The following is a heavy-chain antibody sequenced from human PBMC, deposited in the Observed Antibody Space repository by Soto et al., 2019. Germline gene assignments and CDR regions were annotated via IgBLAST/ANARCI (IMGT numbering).Heavy chain of an antibody. Sequence: ASVKVSCKASGYTFTSYGISWVRQAPGQGLEWMGRISAYNGNTNYAQKLQGRVTMTTDTSTSTAYMELRSLRSDDTAVYYCARDHRVADILIHPRPFDYWGQGTLVTVSS. CDR2: ISAYNGNT. J-gene: IGHJ4*02. CDR3: ARDHRVADILIHPRPFDY. D-gene: IGHD3-9*01. V-gene: IGHV1-18*04. CDR1: GYTFTSYG.